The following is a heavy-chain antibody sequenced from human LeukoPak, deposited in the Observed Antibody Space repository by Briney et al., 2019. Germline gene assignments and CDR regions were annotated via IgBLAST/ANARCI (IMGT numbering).Heavy chain of an antibody. J-gene: IGHJ4*02. V-gene: IGHV1-24*01. Sequence: ASVKVSCKASGGTFSSYAISWVRQAPGKGLEWMGGFDPEDGETIYAQKFQGRVTMTEDTSTDTAYMELSSLRSEDTAVYYCATVIVQWLVNYFDYWGQGTLVTVSS. CDR2: FDPEDGET. CDR3: ATVIVQWLVNYFDY. D-gene: IGHD6-19*01. CDR1: GGTFSSYA.